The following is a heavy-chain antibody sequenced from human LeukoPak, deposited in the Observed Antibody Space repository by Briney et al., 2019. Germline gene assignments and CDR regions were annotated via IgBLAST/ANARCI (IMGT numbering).Heavy chain of an antibody. CDR3: ATYHDSSGYAFDI. J-gene: IGHJ3*02. Sequence: GRSLRLSCAASGFTFSSYGMHWVRQAPGKGLEWVAVISYDGSNKYYADSVKGRFTISRDNSKNTLYLQMNSLRAEDTAVYYCATYHDSSGYAFDIWGQGTMVTVSS. V-gene: IGHV3-30*03. CDR2: ISYDGSNK. D-gene: IGHD3-22*01. CDR1: GFTFSSYG.